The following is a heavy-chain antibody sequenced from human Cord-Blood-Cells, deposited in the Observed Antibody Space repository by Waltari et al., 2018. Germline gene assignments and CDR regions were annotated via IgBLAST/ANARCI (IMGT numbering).Heavy chain of an antibody. Sequence: QVQLQQWGAGLLTPSETLSLTCAVYGGSLSVYYWSWIRLPQEKGLEWIGEINHSGSNNYNPSLKSRVTISVDTSKNQFSLKLSSVTAADTAVYYCARGRRSVPFDYYYYMDVWGKGTTVTVSS. V-gene: IGHV4-34*01. D-gene: IGHD2-2*01. J-gene: IGHJ6*03. CDR1: GGSLSVYY. CDR3: ARGRRSVPFDYYYYMDV. CDR2: INHSGSN.